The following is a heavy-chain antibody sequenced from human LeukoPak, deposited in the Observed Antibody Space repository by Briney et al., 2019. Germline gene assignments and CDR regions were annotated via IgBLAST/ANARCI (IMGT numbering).Heavy chain of an antibody. Sequence: PGGSLRLSCAASGFTVSSNYMSWVRQAPGKGLEWVSVIYSGGSTYYADSVKGRFTISRDNSKNTLYLQMNSLRAEDTAVYYCARDNLVVVPAATSWWFDPWGQGTLVTVSS. CDR3: ARDNLVVVPAATSWWFDP. CDR2: IYSGGST. D-gene: IGHD2-2*01. V-gene: IGHV3-53*01. CDR1: GFTVSSNY. J-gene: IGHJ5*02.